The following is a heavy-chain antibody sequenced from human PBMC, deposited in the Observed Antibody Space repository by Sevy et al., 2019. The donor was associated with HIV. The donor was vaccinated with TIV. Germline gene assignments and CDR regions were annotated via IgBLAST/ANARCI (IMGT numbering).Heavy chain of an antibody. D-gene: IGHD3-22*01. CDR1: GFTFSSHA. Sequence: GGSLRLSCVASGFTFSSHAMNWVRQVPGKGLEWVSSIGTNGDGRYYADSVKGRFTISRDNSKSTLYLQMNSLRAEDTALYYCSKPIYFYDNSGYSCDYWGQGIRVTVSS. J-gene: IGHJ4*02. V-gene: IGHV3-23*01. CDR2: IGTNGDGR. CDR3: SKPIYFYDNSGYSCDY.